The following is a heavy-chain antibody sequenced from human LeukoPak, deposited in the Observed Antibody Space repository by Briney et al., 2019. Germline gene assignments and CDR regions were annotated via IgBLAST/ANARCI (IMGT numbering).Heavy chain of an antibody. D-gene: IGHD3-22*01. J-gene: IGHJ4*02. CDR1: GGSISSGSYY. Sequence: RPSQTLSLTCTVSGGSISSGSYYWSWIRQPTGQGLEWIGRIYTSGSTNYNASLKSRVTISVDKSKNQFSLKLSSVTAADTAVYYCASFPYYYDSSGYYYWGQGTLVTVSS. CDR3: ASFPYYYDSSGYYY. V-gene: IGHV4-61*02. CDR2: IYTSGST.